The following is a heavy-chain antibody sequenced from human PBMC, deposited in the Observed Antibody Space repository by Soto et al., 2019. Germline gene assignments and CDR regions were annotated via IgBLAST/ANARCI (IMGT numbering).Heavy chain of an antibody. V-gene: IGHV4-31*03. J-gene: IGHJ5*02. CDR1: GGSISSGGYY. CDR2: IYYSGTS. Sequence: QVQLQESGPRLVKPSQTLSLTCTVSGGSISSGGYYWSWIRQHPGKGLEWLGYIYYSGTSNYNPSLKSRVIISVDTSNNQFSLKLSSVTAADTAVYYCARGGDWFDPWGQGTLVTVSS. CDR3: ARGGDWFDP.